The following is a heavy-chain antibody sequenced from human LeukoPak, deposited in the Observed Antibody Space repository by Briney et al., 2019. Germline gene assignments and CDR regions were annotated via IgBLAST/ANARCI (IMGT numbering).Heavy chain of an antibody. D-gene: IGHD3-16*02. CDR2: INPISGAT. J-gene: IGHJ4*02. V-gene: IGHV1-46*01. CDR3: ARLPYRDGVAQDY. Sequence: ASVKVSCKTSGYNFTRYYMQWVRQAPGHGLEWMGIINPISGATDYAQKFQGRVTMTRDTSTSTVYMELSSLRSEDTAMYYCARLPYRDGVAQDYWGQGTLVTVSP. CDR1: GYNFTRYY.